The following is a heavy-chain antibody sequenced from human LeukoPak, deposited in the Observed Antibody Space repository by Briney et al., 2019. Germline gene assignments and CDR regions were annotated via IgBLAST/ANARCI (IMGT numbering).Heavy chain of an antibody. D-gene: IGHD3-22*01. J-gene: IGHJ6*03. V-gene: IGHV4-39*07. CDR2: IYHAGSK. Sequence: SETLSLTCTVSGGSISSRNSFWGWIRQSPGKGLEWIGTIYHAGSKYYNPSLESRFAIYVDTSKNQFSLKLSSVTAADTAVYYCARSSEGRYYYDSSGYSYYYYYMDVWGKGTTVTISS. CDR3: ARSSEGRYYYDSSGYSYYYYYMDV. CDR1: GGSISSRNSF.